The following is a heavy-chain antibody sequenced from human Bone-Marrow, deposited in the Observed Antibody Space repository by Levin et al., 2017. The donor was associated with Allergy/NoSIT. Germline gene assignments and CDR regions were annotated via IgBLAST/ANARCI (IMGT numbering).Heavy chain of an antibody. Sequence: PGGSLRLSCRASGFTFSKYAMSWVRQPPGKGLEWVSAVDDNSGTYYADSVKGRFTISRDNVENTVHLQMKTLRAEDTAVYYCAKEDVAGNFRWIDLWGQGTLVTVSS. CDR2: VDDNSGT. J-gene: IGHJ5*02. CDR3: AKEDVAGNFRWIDL. V-gene: IGHV3-23*01. CDR1: GFTFSKYA.